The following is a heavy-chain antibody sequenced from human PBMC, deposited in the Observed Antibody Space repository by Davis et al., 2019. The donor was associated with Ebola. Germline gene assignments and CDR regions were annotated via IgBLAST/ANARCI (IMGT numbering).Heavy chain of an antibody. Sequence: PGGSLRLSCAASGFTFSDYYMSWIRQAPGKGLEWVSYISSSSSYTNYADSVKGRFTISRDNAKNSLYLQLNSLRDEDTSVYYCARESSFYSSSWSLEAYYFDYWGQGTLVTVSS. D-gene: IGHD6-13*01. V-gene: IGHV3-11*06. J-gene: IGHJ4*02. CDR2: ISSSSSYT. CDR1: GFTFSDYY. CDR3: ARESSFYSSSWSLEAYYFDY.